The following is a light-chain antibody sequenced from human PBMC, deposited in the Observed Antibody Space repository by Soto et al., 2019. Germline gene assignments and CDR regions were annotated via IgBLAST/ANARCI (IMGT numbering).Light chain of an antibody. CDR1: TGAVTSGNY. J-gene: IGLJ3*02. V-gene: IGLV7-43*01. Sequence: QTVVTQEPSLTVSPGGTVTLTCASSTGAVTSGNYPSWFQQRPGQAPRTLIYTTNSKHSWTPARFSGSLLGDKAALTLSGVQPEDEADYYCLLYYGGAQLVFGGRTKLTVL. CDR2: TTN. CDR3: LLYYGGAQLV.